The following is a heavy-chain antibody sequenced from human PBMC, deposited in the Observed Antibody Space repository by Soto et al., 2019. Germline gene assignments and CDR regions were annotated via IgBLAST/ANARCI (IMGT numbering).Heavy chain of an antibody. CDR3: ARGLGSLIDSSGLVRAFDI. CDR1: GGSFSGYY. J-gene: IGHJ3*02. Sequence: SETLSLTCAVYGGSFSGYYWSWIRQPPGKGLEWIGEINHSGSTNYNPSLKSRVTISVDTSKNQFSLKLSSVTAADTAVYYCARGLGSLIDSSGLVRAFDIWGQGTMVTVPS. CDR2: INHSGST. D-gene: IGHD3-22*01. V-gene: IGHV4-34*01.